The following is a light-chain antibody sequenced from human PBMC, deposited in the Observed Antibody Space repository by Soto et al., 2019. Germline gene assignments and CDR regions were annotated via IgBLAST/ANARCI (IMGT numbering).Light chain of an antibody. J-gene: IGKJ1*01. CDR3: QQSYSTPKT. Sequence: DIHMTQSPSSVSASVGDRVTITWRASQSISSYLNWYQQQPGKAPKLLIYAASSLQSGVPSRFSGSGSGTDFTLTISSLQPEDFATYYCQQSYSTPKTFGQGTKGDIK. V-gene: IGKV1-39*01. CDR1: QSISSY. CDR2: AAS.